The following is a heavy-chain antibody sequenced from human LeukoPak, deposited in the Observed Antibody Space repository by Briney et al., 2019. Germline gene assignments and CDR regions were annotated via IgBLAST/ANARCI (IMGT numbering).Heavy chain of an antibody. CDR3: ARRIKQRYCSGGSCYSYIYFDY. J-gene: IGHJ4*02. CDR2: INAGNGNT. D-gene: IGHD2-15*01. CDR1: GYTFTSYA. V-gene: IGHV1-3*01. Sequence: ASVKVSCKASGYTFTSYAMHWVRQAPGQRLEWMGWINAGNGNTKYSQKFQGRVTITRDTSASTAYMELSSLRSEDTAVYYCARRIKQRYCSGGSCYSYIYFDYWGQGTLVTVSS.